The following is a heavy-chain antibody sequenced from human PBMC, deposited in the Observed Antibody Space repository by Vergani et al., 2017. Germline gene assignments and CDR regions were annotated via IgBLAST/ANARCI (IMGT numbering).Heavy chain of an antibody. CDR2: IIPIFGTA. D-gene: IGHD5-24*01. V-gene: IGHV1-69*01. Sequence: QVQLVQSGAEVKKPGSSVKVSCKASGGTFSSYAISWVRQAPGQGLEWMGGIIPIFGTANYAQKFQGRVTITADESTSTAYMELSSLRCEDKAVYYCARLIRSSVGDGYSSRSRYFDYWGQGTLVTVSS. J-gene: IGHJ4*02. CDR3: ARLIRSSVGDGYSSRSRYFDY. CDR1: GGTFSSYA.